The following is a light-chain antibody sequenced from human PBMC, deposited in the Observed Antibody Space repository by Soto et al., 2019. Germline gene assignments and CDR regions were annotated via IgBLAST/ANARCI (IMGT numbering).Light chain of an antibody. Sequence: DIVMTQSPDSLAVSLGEKATINCKSSQSVLYSSNNVNYLAWYQQKPGQPPKLLIYWASTRESGVPDRFSGSGSETDFTLTISSLQAEDVAVYYCQQYYSAPITFGQGTRLEI. CDR3: QQYYSAPIT. V-gene: IGKV4-1*01. J-gene: IGKJ5*01. CDR1: QSVLYSSNNVNY. CDR2: WAS.